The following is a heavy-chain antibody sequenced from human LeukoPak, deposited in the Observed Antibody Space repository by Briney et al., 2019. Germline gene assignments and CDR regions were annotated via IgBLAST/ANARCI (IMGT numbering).Heavy chain of an antibody. CDR3: AKASLLDYDYVWGSYRIYYFDY. D-gene: IGHD3-16*02. CDR2: ISYDGSNK. CDR1: GFTFSSYG. J-gene: IGHJ4*02. Sequence: GSLRLSCAASGFTFSSYGMHWVRQAPGKGLEWVAVISYDGSNKYYADSVKGRFTISRDNSKNTLYLQMNSLRAEDTAVYYCAKASLLDYDYVWGSYRIYYFDYWGQGTLVTVSS. V-gene: IGHV3-30*18.